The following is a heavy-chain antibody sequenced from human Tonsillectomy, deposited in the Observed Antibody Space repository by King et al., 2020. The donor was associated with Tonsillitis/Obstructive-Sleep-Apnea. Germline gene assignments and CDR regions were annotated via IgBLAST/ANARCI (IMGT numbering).Heavy chain of an antibody. J-gene: IGHJ3*02. V-gene: IGHV1-69*01. CDR1: GGTFSSYA. Sequence: QLVQSGAEVKKPGSSVKVSCKASGGTFSSYAISWVRQAPGQGLEWMGGIIPIFGTPNYAQNFQGRVTITADDSTSTAYMELGSLRPEDTAVYYCARGRSSSWFQDAFDIWGQGTMVTVSS. D-gene: IGHD6-13*01. CDR3: ARGRSSSWFQDAFDI. CDR2: IIPIFGTP.